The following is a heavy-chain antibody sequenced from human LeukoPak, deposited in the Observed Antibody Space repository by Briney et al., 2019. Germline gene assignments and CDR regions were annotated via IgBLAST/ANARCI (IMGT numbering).Heavy chain of an antibody. CDR1: GGSISSGVW. CDR3: AREYRDGGFYYGYYFDY. V-gene: IGHV4-4*02. D-gene: IGHD3-22*01. J-gene: IGHJ4*01. CDR2: IYHGGGS. Sequence: PSETLSLTCSVSGGSISSGVWWSWVRQPPGKGLEWIGEIYHGGGSNYNASLRSRVTISVDKSKNLFSLQLNSVAAADTAVYYCAREYRDGGFYYGYYFDYWGPGILVTVSS.